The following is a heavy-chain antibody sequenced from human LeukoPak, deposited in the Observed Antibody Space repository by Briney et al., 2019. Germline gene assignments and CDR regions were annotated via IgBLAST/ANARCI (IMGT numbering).Heavy chain of an antibody. Sequence: SETLSLTCTVSGGSIRSSYYYWGWIRQPPGKGLEWIGSIYDSGSTYYNPSLKSRVTISVDTSKNQFSLKLNSVTAADTAVYYCARVRGVVVTAIHFDYWGQGTLVTVSS. CDR3: ARVRGVVVTAIHFDY. J-gene: IGHJ4*02. CDR2: IYDSGST. V-gene: IGHV4-39*01. D-gene: IGHD2-21*02. CDR1: GGSIRSSYYY.